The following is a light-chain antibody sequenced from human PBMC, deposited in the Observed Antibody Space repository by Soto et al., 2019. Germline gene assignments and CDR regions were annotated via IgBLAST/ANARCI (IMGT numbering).Light chain of an antibody. CDR2: KAS. CDR3: QQYNSYPWT. CDR1: QSISSW. V-gene: IGKV1-5*03. Sequence: DIQMTQSPSTLSASVGDRVTITCRASQSISSWLAWCQQKPGKAPKLLIYKASSLESGVPSRFSGSESGTEFTLTISSLQPDDFATYYCQQYNSYPWTFGQGTKVEIK. J-gene: IGKJ1*01.